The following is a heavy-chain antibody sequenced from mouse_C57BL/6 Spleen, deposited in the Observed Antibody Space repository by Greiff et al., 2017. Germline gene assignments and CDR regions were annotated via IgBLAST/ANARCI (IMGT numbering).Heavy chain of an antibody. J-gene: IGHJ4*01. CDR1: GYAFSSYW. D-gene: IGHD2-1*01. CDR3: APLYGKDAMDY. CDR2: FYPGDGDT. Sequence: QVQLQQSGAELVKPGASVKISCKASGYAFSSYWMNWVKQSPGKGLEWIGQFYPGDGDTNYNGKFKGKATLTADKSSSTAYMQLSSLTSEDSAVYFCAPLYGKDAMDYWGQGTSVTVSS. V-gene: IGHV1-80*01.